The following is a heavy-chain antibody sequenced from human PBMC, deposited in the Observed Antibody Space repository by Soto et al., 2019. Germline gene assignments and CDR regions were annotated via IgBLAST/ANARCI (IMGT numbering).Heavy chain of an antibody. Sequence: QSGPTLVNPTETLTLTCTVSGFSLSNARMGVSWIRQPPGKALEWLAHIFSNDEKSYSTSLKSRLTISKDTSKSQVVLTMTNMDPVDTATYYCARSEVGATQHYYYYGMDVWGQGTTVTVSS. V-gene: IGHV2-26*01. CDR3: ARSEVGATQHYYYYGMDV. CDR1: GFSLSNARMG. J-gene: IGHJ6*02. CDR2: IFSNDEK. D-gene: IGHD1-26*01.